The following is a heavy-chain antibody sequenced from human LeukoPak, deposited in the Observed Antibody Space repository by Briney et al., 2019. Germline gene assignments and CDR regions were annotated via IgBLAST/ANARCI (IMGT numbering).Heavy chain of an antibody. D-gene: IGHD3-10*01. CDR2: ISGSGNAT. J-gene: IGHJ4*02. CDR3: VKDPPITMVRGVIIDFDY. V-gene: IGHV3-23*01. CDR1: GFTFSRYA. Sequence: PGGSLRLSCAASGFTFSRYAMSWVRQAPGKGLEGVSAISGSGNATYYADSAKGRFTISRDNSKNTLYLQMNSLRVEDTAVYYCVKDPPITMVRGVIIDFDYWGQGTLVTVSS.